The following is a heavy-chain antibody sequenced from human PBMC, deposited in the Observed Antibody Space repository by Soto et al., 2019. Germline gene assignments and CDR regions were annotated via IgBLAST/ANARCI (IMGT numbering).Heavy chain of an antibody. CDR1: GGTFSSYA. CDR2: IIPIFGTA. Sequence: QVQLVQSGAEVKKPGSSVKVSCKASGGTFSSYAISWVRQAPGQGLEWMGGIIPIFGTANYAQKFQGRVTITADESTSTAYMELSSLRSEDTAVYYCAVTAKQLVGVSGEYYFDYWGQGTLVTVSS. V-gene: IGHV1-69*12. J-gene: IGHJ4*02. CDR3: AVTAKQLVGVSGEYYFDY. D-gene: IGHD6-6*01.